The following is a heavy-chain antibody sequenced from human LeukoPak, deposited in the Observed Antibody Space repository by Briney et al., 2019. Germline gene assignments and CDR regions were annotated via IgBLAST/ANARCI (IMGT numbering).Heavy chain of an antibody. CDR2: ISWNSGSI. CDR1: GFTFDDYA. D-gene: IGHD1-7*01. Sequence: GGSLRLSCAASGFTFDDYAMHWVRQAPGKGLEWVSGISWNSGSIGYADSVKGRFTISRDNAKNSLYLQMNSLRAEDTAVYYCATGNYNRPFDYWGQGTLVTVSS. J-gene: IGHJ4*02. V-gene: IGHV3-9*01. CDR3: ATGNYNRPFDY.